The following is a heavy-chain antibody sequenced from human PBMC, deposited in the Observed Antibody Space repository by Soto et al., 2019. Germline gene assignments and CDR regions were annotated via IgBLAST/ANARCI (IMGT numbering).Heavy chain of an antibody. V-gene: IGHV3-30-3*01. Sequence: GGSLRLSCAASGFTFSSYAMHWVRQAPGKGLEWVAVISYDGSNKYYADSVKGRFTISRDNSKNTLYLQMNSLRAEDTAVYYCARGGPYYDFWSGYYLDYWGQGTLVTVSS. D-gene: IGHD3-3*01. CDR1: GFTFSSYA. J-gene: IGHJ4*02. CDR3: ARGGPYYDFWSGYYLDY. CDR2: ISYDGSNK.